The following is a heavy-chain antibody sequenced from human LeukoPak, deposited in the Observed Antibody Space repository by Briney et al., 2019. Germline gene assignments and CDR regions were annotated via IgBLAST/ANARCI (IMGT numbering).Heavy chain of an antibody. D-gene: IGHD6-6*01. CDR3: SREYSSSSYYYYYGMDV. CDR2: IWYDGSNK. J-gene: IGHJ6*02. V-gene: IGHV3-33*01. CDR1: GFTFSSYG. Sequence: GGSLRLSCAASGFTFSSYGMHWVRQAPGKGLEWVAVIWYDGSNKYYADSVKGGFTISRDNSKNTLYLQMNSLRAEDTAVYYCSREYSSSSYYYYYGMDVWGQGTTVTVSS.